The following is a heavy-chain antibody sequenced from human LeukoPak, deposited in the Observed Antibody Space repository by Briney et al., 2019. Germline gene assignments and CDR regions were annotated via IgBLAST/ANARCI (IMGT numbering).Heavy chain of an antibody. CDR1: KFTFSTYW. CDR2: IKQDGSEK. V-gene: IGHV3-7*01. CDR3: ASSVATPGWFDP. J-gene: IGHJ5*02. Sequence: GGSLRLSCAASKFTFSTYWMSWVRQAPGKGLEWVANIKQDGSEKYYVDSVKGRFTVSRDNAKKSLYLQMNSLRAEDTAIYYCASSVATPGWFDPWGQGTLVTVSS. D-gene: IGHD5-12*01.